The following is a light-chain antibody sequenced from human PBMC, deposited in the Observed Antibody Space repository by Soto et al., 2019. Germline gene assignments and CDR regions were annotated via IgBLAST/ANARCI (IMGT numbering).Light chain of an antibody. CDR2: GAS. J-gene: IGKJ1*01. CDR1: QSVSSNY. Sequence: IVLTQSPGTLSLSQGERATLSCRAGQSVSSNYLAWYQQKPGQAPRLLIYGASSRATGIPVRFSGSGSETDFTLTITRLEPEDFAMYYCQQYSSSRTFGQGTKVDIK. V-gene: IGKV3-20*01. CDR3: QQYSSSRT.